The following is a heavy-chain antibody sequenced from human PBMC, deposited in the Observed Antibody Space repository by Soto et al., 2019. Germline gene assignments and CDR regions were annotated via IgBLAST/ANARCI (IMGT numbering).Heavy chain of an antibody. V-gene: IGHV3-9*01. CDR2: ISWNSGSI. CDR1: GFTFDDYA. D-gene: IGHD3-3*01. CDR3: AKDSGSGYYTDYYYYYMDV. J-gene: IGHJ6*03. Sequence: GGSLRLSCAASGFTFDDYAMHWVRQAPGKGLEWVSGISWNSGSIGYTDSVKGRFTISRDNAKNSLYLQMNSLRAEDTALYYCAKDSGSGYYTDYYYYYMDVWGKGTTVTVSS.